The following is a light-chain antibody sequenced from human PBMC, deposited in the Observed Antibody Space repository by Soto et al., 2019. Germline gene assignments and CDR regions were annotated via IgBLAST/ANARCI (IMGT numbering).Light chain of an antibody. J-gene: IGKJ1*01. CDR1: QSISSY. CDR2: AAS. V-gene: IGKV1-39*01. Sequence: DIEMTQSPPSLSASVGKRVTITRRASQSISSYLNWYQQKPGKAPKLLIYAASTLQSGFPSRFSGSGSGTDFTLTISSLQPEELATYYCQESYSTPRGTVARGTKVDI. CDR3: QESYSTPRGT.